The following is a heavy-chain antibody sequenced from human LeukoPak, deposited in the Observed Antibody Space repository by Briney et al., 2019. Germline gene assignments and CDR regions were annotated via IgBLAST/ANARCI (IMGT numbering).Heavy chain of an antibody. J-gene: IGHJ4*02. D-gene: IGHD1-26*01. Sequence: GGSLRLSCAASGFTFSSYWMSWVRQAPGKGLEWVANIKQDGSEKYYVDSVKGRFTISRDNAKNSLYLQMNSLRAEDTAVYYCAKDIVGATCRGLDYWGQGTLVTVSS. CDR2: IKQDGSEK. V-gene: IGHV3-7*03. CDR1: GFTFSSYW. CDR3: AKDIVGATCRGLDY.